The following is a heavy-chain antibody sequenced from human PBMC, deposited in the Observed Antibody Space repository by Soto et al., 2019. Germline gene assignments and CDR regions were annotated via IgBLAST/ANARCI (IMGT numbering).Heavy chain of an antibody. J-gene: IGHJ4*02. Sequence: EGQLVESGGGLVQPGGSLRLSCAASGFTVSSNYMSWVRQAPGKGLEWVSVIYSGGSTYYADSVKGRFNISRHNSKNTMYLQMNSLRADYTAVDYCAREGAGTDDWGQGTLVTVSS. CDR1: GFTVSSNY. V-gene: IGHV3-53*04. CDR3: AREGAGTDD. D-gene: IGHD6-19*01. CDR2: IYSGGST.